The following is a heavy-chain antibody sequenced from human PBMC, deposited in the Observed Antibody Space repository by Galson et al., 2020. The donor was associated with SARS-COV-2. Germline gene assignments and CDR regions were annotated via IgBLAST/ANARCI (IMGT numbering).Heavy chain of an antibody. D-gene: IGHD4-4*01. Sequence: GGSLRLSCVASGFTFSSYAMSWVRQAPGKGLEWVSSISTSDVITYNADSVRGRFTISRDISKNTLYLQMNRLRVEYTAVYYCAKAFYSKYYYYYGMDVWGQGTTVTVSS. V-gene: IGHV3-23*01. J-gene: IGHJ6*02. CDR1: GFTFSSYA. CDR2: ISTSDVIT. CDR3: AKAFYSKYYYYYGMDV.